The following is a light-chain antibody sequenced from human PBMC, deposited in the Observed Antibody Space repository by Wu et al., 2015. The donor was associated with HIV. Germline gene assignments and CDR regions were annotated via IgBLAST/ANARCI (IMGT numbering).Light chain of an antibody. CDR3: QQYDSYPT. CDR1: QSISNW. Sequence: DIQMTQSPSTLSASVGDRVTITCRASQSISNWLAWYQQKPGKAPKLLIYKASHLEGGVPSRFSSSGSGTVFTLTISSLQPEDFATYYCQQYDSYPTFGQGTKVEMK. CDR2: KAS. V-gene: IGKV1-5*03. J-gene: IGKJ1*01.